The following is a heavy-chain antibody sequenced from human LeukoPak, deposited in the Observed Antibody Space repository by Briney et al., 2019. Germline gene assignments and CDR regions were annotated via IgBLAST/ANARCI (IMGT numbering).Heavy chain of an antibody. J-gene: IGHJ4*02. D-gene: IGHD3-3*01. CDR2: ISSSGSTI. CDR1: GFTFSSYS. V-gene: IGHV3-48*04. CDR3: ARDVWSGPEDY. Sequence: GGSLRLSCAASGFTFSSYSMNWVRQAPGKGLEWLSYISSSGSTIYYADSVKGRFTISRDNAKNSLFLQMNSLRAEDTAVYYCARDVWSGPEDYWGQGTLVTVSS.